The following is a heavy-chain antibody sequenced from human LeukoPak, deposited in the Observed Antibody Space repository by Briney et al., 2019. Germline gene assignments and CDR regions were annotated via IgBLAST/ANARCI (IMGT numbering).Heavy chain of an antibody. CDR2: INTNTGDP. CDR1: GYTFTSYY. CDR3: ARSTQWLVYGY. D-gene: IGHD6-19*01. Sequence: ASVKVSCKASGYTFTSYYMHWVRQAPGQGLEWMGWINTNTGDPTYAQGFTGRFVFSLDTSVSTAYLQISSLKAEDTAVYYCARSTQWLVYGYWGQGTLVTVSS. J-gene: IGHJ4*02. V-gene: IGHV7-4-1*02.